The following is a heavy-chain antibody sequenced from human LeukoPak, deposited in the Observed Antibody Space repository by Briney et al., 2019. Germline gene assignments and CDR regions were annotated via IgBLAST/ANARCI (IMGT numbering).Heavy chain of an antibody. D-gene: IGHD3-10*01. CDR2: IWYDGSNK. J-gene: IGHJ4*02. V-gene: IGHV3-33*06. CDR1: EFTFSSYG. Sequence: GRSLRLSCAASEFTFSSYGMHWVRQAPGKGLEWVAVIWYDGSNKYYADSVKGRFTISRDNSKNTLYLQMNSLRAEDTAVYYCAKDPSVRGVPRYYFDYWGQGTLVTVSS. CDR3: AKDPSVRGVPRYYFDY.